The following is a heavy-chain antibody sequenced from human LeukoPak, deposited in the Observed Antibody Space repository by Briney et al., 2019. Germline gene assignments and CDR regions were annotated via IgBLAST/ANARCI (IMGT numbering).Heavy chain of an antibody. CDR3: AREVVSSPSYFDS. V-gene: IGHV3-53*01. D-gene: IGHD2-15*01. CDR2: FYRGDST. Sequence: GGSLRLSCAASGFTFSNAWMNWVRQAPGKGLEWVSFFYRGDSTYYAESVRGRFTISRDNSKNTLYLLMNSLIPEDTAVYYCAREVVSSPSYFDSWGQGTLVTVSS. CDR1: GFTFSNAW. J-gene: IGHJ4*02.